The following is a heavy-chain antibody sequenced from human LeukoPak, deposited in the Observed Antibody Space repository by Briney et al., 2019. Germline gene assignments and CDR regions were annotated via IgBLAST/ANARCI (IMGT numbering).Heavy chain of an antibody. Sequence: GGSLRLSCATSGFTLTSYTMHWVRQAPGKGLEWVAVISYEGSNKYYADSVKGRFTISRDNSKNTLYLQMNSLRAEDTAVYYCAKVAGSYYDSSGHYYDYWGQGTLVTVSS. CDR1: GFTLTSYT. V-gene: IGHV3-30*18. J-gene: IGHJ4*02. CDR3: AKVAGSYYDSSGHYYDY. CDR2: ISYEGSNK. D-gene: IGHD3-22*01.